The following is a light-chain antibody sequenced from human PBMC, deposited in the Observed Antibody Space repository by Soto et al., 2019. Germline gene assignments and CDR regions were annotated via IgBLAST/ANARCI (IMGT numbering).Light chain of an antibody. CDR2: SAS. J-gene: IGKJ1*01. Sequence: EIVMTQSPATLSVSPGERATLSCRASQSVSNRIAWYQQKPGQAPRLLIYSASTRATGIPARFSGSGSGTEFTLTISSLKSEDFAVYYCQQYNNWPRTFGQGTKVDIK. CDR1: QSVSNR. CDR3: QQYNNWPRT. V-gene: IGKV3-15*01.